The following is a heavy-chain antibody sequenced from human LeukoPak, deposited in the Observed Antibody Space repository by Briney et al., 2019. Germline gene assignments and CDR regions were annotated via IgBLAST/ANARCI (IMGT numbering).Heavy chain of an antibody. D-gene: IGHD2-15*01. J-gene: IGHJ3*02. CDR3: AKDPRVGGLDAFDI. CDR1: GDTFSVSA. CDR2: ISGSGGST. Sequence: GGSLRLSSAASGDTFSVSAMSWVRQAPGKGLEWVSAISGSGGSTYYADSVKGRFTISRDNSKNTLYLQMNSLRAEDTAVYYCAKDPRVGGLDAFDIWGQGTMVTVSS. V-gene: IGHV3-23*01.